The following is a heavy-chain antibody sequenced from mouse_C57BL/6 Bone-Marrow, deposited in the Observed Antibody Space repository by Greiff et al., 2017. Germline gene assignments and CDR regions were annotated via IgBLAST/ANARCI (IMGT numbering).Heavy chain of an antibody. CDR3: ARWGDYDGTGFDY. J-gene: IGHJ2*01. D-gene: IGHD2-4*01. V-gene: IGHV1-26*01. CDR1: GYTFTDYY. CDR2: INPNNGGT. Sequence: VQLQQSGPELVKPGASVKISCKASGYTFTDYYMNWVKQSHGKSLEWIGDINPNNGGTSYNQKFKGKATLTVDKSSSTAYMELRSLTSEDSAVYYCARWGDYDGTGFDYWGQGTTLTVSS.